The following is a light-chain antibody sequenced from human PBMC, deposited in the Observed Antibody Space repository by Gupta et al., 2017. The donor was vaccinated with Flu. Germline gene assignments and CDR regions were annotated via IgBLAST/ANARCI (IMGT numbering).Light chain of an antibody. CDR1: KLGEKY. Sequence: SSEVPQPPSVSVSPGQTATITCSGDKLGEKYACWYQQKPGQSPVLVIYQDSKRPSGTPERFSGSNSGNTATLTIRGTQARDEDDYYCQAWDSNTVVFGGGTKLTVL. J-gene: IGLJ3*02. V-gene: IGLV3-1*01. CDR2: QDS. CDR3: QAWDSNTVV.